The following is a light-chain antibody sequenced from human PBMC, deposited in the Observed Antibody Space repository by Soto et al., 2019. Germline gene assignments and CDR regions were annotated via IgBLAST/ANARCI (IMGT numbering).Light chain of an antibody. J-gene: IGKJ5*01. CDR2: GAS. Sequence: VMTQSPATLSVSPGERATLSCRASESVSSNLAWYQQRPGQAPRLLIYGASTRATDTPVRFRGSGSGTDFTLTISRLEPEDFAVYYCQQYGSSPYTFGQGTRLEI. V-gene: IGKV3-20*01. CDR1: ESVSSN. CDR3: QQYGSSPYT.